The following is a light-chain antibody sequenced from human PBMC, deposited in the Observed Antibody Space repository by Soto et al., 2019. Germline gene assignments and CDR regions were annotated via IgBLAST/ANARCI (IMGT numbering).Light chain of an antibody. V-gene: IGKV3-15*01. J-gene: IGKJ4*01. CDR3: QQYNYWPLT. CDR1: QTISSSY. Sequence: EIVMTQSRSTLSVSPGERATLSCRAIQTISSSYLAWYQQKPGQAPRLLIYGASTRATGIPARFSGSGSGTEFTLTITSLQSEDFAVYYCQQYNYWPLTFGGGTRVEIK. CDR2: GAS.